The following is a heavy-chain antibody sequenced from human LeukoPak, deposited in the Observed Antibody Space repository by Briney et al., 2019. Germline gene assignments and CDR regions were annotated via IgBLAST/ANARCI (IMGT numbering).Heavy chain of an antibody. V-gene: IGHV4-4*07. CDR2: IYTSGST. CDR3: ARDDFWSGYRAFDI. Sequence: SETLSLTCTVSGDSISRYYWSWIRQSAGKGLEWIGRIYTSGSTNYNPSLKSRVTMSVDTSKNQVSLKLSSLTAADTAVYYCARDDFWSGYRAFDIWGQGTMVTVSS. CDR1: GDSISRYY. J-gene: IGHJ3*02. D-gene: IGHD3-3*01.